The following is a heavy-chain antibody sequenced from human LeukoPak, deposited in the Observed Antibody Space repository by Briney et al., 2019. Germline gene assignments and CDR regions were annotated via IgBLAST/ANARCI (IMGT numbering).Heavy chain of an antibody. Sequence: GGSLRLSCAASGFTLSSYSMDWVRLAPGKGLEWVSYISGRGDTIYYADSVKGRFTISRDNAQNSLYLQMNSLGDEDTAVYYCARGWLTNTFDYWGQGTLVIVSS. D-gene: IGHD6-19*01. J-gene: IGHJ4*02. V-gene: IGHV3-48*02. CDR2: ISGRGDTI. CDR3: ARGWLTNTFDY. CDR1: GFTLSSYS.